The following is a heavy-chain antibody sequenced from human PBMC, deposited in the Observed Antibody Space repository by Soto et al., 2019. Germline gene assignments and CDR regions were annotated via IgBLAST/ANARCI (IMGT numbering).Heavy chain of an antibody. D-gene: IGHD4-17*01. V-gene: IGHV1-18*04. Sequence: ASVKVSCKASGYTFTSYGISWVRQAPGQGLEWMGWISAYNGNTNYAQKLQGRVTMTTDTSTSTAYMELRSLRSDDTAVYYCARLRWQSYYYGMDVWGQGATVTVSS. CDR1: GYTFTSYG. CDR2: ISAYNGNT. J-gene: IGHJ6*02. CDR3: ARLRWQSYYYGMDV.